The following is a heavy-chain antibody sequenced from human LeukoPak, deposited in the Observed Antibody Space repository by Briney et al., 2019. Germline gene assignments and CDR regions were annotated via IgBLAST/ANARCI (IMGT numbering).Heavy chain of an antibody. CDR3: ARETITIFGVGNGDYYMDV. D-gene: IGHD3-3*01. V-gene: IGHV3-7*01. Sequence: GSLRLSCAASGFTFSSYWMSWVRQAPGKGLEWVANIKQDGSEKYYVDSVKGRFTISRDNAKNSLYLQMNSLRAEDTAVYFCARETITIFGVGNGDYYMDVWGKGTTVTVSS. J-gene: IGHJ6*03. CDR2: IKQDGSEK. CDR1: GFTFSSYW.